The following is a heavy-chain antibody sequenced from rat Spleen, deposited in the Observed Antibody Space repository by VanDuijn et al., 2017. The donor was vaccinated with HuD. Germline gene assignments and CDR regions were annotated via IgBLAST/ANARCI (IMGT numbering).Heavy chain of an antibody. CDR3: ARDMGAH. Sequence: QVQLKESGPGLVQPSQTLSLTCTVSGFSLSSYGVIWVRQSPGKGLEWMGVIWGNGNRNYNSVLKSRLSISRDTSKSQVYLKMNSLQTEDTSTYYCARDMGAHWGQGVMVTVSS. J-gene: IGHJ2*01. V-gene: IGHV2-13*01. CDR1: GFSLSSYG. D-gene: IGHD1-3*01. CDR2: IWGNGNR.